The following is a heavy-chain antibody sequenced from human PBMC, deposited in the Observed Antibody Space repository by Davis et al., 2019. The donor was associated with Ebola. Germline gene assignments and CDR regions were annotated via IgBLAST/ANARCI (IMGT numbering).Heavy chain of an antibody. Sequence: GGSLRLSCAGSGFTVNGNFMNWVRQAPGKGLEWVSVIYIDGTTYYADSVRGRFTISRDNSKNTLFLQMNSLRAEDTAVYYCARGDGYNYFDYWGQGTLVTVSS. V-gene: IGHV3-53*01. D-gene: IGHD5-24*01. CDR1: GFTVNGNF. CDR2: IYIDGTT. J-gene: IGHJ4*02. CDR3: ARGDGYNYFDY.